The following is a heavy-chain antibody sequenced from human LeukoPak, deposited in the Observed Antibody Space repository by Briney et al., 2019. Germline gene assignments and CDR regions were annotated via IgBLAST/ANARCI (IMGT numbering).Heavy chain of an antibody. J-gene: IGHJ5*02. CDR2: IYYSGST. CDR1: GGSISSYY. Sequence: SETLSLTCTVSGGSISSYYWSWIRQPPGKGLEWIGYIYYSGSTNYNPSLKSRVTMSVDTSKNQFSLKLSSVTAADTAVYYCARVSYYDSSGYYCFDPWGQGTLVTVSS. V-gene: IGHV4-59*12. CDR3: ARVSYYDSSGYYCFDP. D-gene: IGHD3-22*01.